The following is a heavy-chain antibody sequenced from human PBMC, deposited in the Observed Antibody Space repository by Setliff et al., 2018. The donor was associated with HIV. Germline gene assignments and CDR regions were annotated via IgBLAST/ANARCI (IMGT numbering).Heavy chain of an antibody. CDR3: ARRQEDKGYNGNYFYYFYMDV. D-gene: IGHD1-20*01. CDR2: IYHSGST. J-gene: IGHJ6*03. CDR1: GGSISSTNW. V-gene: IGHV4-4*01. Sequence: GTLSLTCAVSGGSISSTNWWSWVRQPPGKGLEWIGEIYHSGSTTYNPSLRRRVTMSLDKSKNQFSLQVTSVTAADTAVYFCARRQEDKGYNGNYFYYFYMDVWGKGTAVTVSS.